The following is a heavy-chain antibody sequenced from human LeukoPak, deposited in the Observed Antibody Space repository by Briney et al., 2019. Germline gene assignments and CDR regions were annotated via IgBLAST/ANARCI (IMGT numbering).Heavy chain of an antibody. V-gene: IGHV4-59*01. D-gene: IGHD5-12*01. CDR1: DDSISTYY. CDR2: IYNSGST. Sequence: SETLSLTCTVSDDSISTYYWNWMRQSPGQRLEWIGHIYNSGSTNYNPSLKSRATISVDTPKNQVSLYLHSMTAADTAVYYCARGVGGSASYSGYGRFYGYYYMDVWGKGTTVTVSS. J-gene: IGHJ6*03. CDR3: ARGVGGSASYSGYGRFYGYYYMDV.